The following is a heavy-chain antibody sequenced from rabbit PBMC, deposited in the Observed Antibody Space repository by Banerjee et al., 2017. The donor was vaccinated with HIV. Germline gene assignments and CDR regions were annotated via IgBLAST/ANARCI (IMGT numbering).Heavy chain of an antibody. Sequence: QEQLEESGGGLVQPEGSLTLACTASGFSFISSYYMCWVRQAPGKGLEWIACTDAGSSGSIYYASWAKGRFTISKTSSTTVTLQMTNLTGADTATYFCARGVVIQSYALDLWGPGTLVTVS. J-gene: IGHJ6*01. CDR2: TDAGSSGSI. CDR3: ARGVVIQSYALDL. V-gene: IGHV1S45*01. CDR1: GFSFISSYY. D-gene: IGHD8-1*01.